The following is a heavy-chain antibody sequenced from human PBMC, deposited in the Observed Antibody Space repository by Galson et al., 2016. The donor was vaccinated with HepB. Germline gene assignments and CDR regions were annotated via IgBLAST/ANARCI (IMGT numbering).Heavy chain of an antibody. V-gene: IGHV3-NL1*01. CDR1: GFPFSSFG. D-gene: IGHD4-17*01. CDR3: ARARPHLYGDYIDT. CDR2: MYAGGGR. Sequence: SLRLSCAASGFPFSSFGMHWVRQAPGKGLNWVSVMYAGGGRYYADSVKGRFTISRDDSNNTLYLQMNSLRADDTAVYYCARARPHLYGDYIDTWGQGTLVTFSS. J-gene: IGHJ5*02.